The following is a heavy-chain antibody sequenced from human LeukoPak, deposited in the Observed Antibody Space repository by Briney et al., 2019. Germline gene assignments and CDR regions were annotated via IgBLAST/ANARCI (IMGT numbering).Heavy chain of an antibody. J-gene: IGHJ4*02. CDR1: GYTFSSYW. V-gene: IGHV5-51*03. D-gene: IGHD1-14*01. Sequence: PGESLNISCKVSGYTFSSYWTGWVRQMPGKGLELMGIIYPGDSDARYRPSFQGKVIISVDKSINTAYLQWSSLKASETAMYYCARSPGRTNRFDYWGLGTLVTVSS. CDR3: ARSPGRTNRFDY. CDR2: IYPGDSDA.